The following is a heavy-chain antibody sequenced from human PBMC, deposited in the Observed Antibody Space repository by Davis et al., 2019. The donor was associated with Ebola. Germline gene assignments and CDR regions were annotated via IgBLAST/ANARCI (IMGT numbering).Heavy chain of an antibody. Sequence: GESLKISCKGSGYSFTSYWSSWVRQMPGKGLEWMGRIDPSDSYTNYSPSFQGHVTISADKSISTAYLQWSSLRASDTAMYYCARRNIRGVINDDYWGQGTLVTVSS. D-gene: IGHD3-10*01. CDR3: ARRNIRGVINDDY. V-gene: IGHV5-10-1*01. CDR1: GYSFTSYW. J-gene: IGHJ4*02. CDR2: IDPSDSYT.